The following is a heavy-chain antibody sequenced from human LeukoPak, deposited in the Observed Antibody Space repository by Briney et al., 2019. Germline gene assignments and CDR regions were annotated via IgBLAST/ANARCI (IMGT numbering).Heavy chain of an antibody. CDR1: GGSISSYY. V-gene: IGHV4-59*08. CDR3: ARFDHVWETHGMDAFDL. Sequence: SETLSLTCTVSGGSISSYYWKWIRQPPGKGLEWIGNIYHSESTHYNPSLKSRVTISPDTSKNQFSLKLSSVTASDTAVYYCARFDHVWETHGMDAFDLWGQGTMVTVSS. J-gene: IGHJ3*01. CDR2: IYHSEST. D-gene: IGHD3-16*01.